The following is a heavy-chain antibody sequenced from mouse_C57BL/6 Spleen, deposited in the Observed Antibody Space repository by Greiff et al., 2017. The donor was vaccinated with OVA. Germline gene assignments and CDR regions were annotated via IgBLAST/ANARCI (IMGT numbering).Heavy chain of an antibody. Sequence: QVQLQQPGAELVRPGSSVKLSCKASGYTFTSYWMHWVKQRPIQGLEWIGNIDPSDSETHYNQKFKDKATLTVDKSSSTAYRQLSSLTSDDSAVYYCARTPSPITTVVEGDYWGQGTTLTVSS. V-gene: IGHV1-52*01. CDR1: GYTFTSYW. CDR2: IDPSDSET. CDR3: ARTPSPITTVVEGDY. D-gene: IGHD1-1*01. J-gene: IGHJ2*01.